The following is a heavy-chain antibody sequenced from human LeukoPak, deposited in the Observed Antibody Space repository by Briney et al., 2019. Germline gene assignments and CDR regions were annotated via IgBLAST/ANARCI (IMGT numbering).Heavy chain of an antibody. D-gene: IGHD3-22*01. V-gene: IGHV4-39*01. CDR3: ARYYYDSSVGFDY. CDR1: GGSISSSRYY. J-gene: IGHJ4*02. Sequence: PSETLSLTCNVSGGSISSSRYYWGWIRQPPGKGLEWIGTIFYSGNTYYNPSLKSRVTLSVDTSKNQFSLKLSSVTAADTAVYYCARYYYDSSVGFDYWGQGTLVTVSS. CDR2: IFYSGNT.